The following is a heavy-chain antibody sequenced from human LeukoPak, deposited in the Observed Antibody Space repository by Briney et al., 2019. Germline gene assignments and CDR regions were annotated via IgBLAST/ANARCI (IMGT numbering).Heavy chain of an antibody. Sequence: KASQTLSLTCTVSGGSISSGTYYWNWIRQPAGKGLEWIGRMYTSGSTNYNPSVKSRVTISVDTSKNQFYLKLSSVTAADTAVYYCARDRRIAAAATGYYYGMDVWGQGTTVTVSS. CDR2: MYTSGST. CDR1: GGSISSGTYY. V-gene: IGHV4-61*02. J-gene: IGHJ6*02. D-gene: IGHD6-13*01. CDR3: ARDRRIAAAATGYYYGMDV.